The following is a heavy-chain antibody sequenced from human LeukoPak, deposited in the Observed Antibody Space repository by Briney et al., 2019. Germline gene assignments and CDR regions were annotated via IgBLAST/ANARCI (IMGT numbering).Heavy chain of an antibody. Sequence: HTVVKLTQTLTLTCIFSGLSLINPGVGVDWIRQPPGKALEWLALIYWNDDKRYNSSLKSRLTITQDTSRSQVVLTMTNMEPVDTAIYYCAHYVDTARGGLYFDYWGQGTLVPVSS. J-gene: IGHJ4*02. CDR2: IYWNDDK. D-gene: IGHD5-18*01. V-gene: IGHV2-5*01. CDR3: AHYVDTARGGLYFDY. CDR1: GLSLINPGVG.